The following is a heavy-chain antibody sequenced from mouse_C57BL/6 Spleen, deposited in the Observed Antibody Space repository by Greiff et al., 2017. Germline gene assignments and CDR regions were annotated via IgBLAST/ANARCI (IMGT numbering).Heavy chain of an antibody. J-gene: IGHJ4*01. Sequence: EVQGVESGGGLVKPGGSLKLSCAASGFTFSDYGMHWVRQAPEKGLEWVAYISSGSSTIYYADTVKGGFTISRDNAKNTLFLQMTSLRSEDTAMYYCAKGYFYYAMDYWGQGTSVTVSS. CDR1: GFTFSDYG. D-gene: IGHD2-14*01. V-gene: IGHV5-17*01. CDR2: ISSGSSTI. CDR3: AKGYFYYAMDY.